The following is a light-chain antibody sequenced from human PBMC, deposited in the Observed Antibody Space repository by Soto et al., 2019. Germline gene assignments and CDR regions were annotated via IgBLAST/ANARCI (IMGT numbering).Light chain of an antibody. J-gene: IGLJ3*02. CDR2: RNN. V-gene: IGLV1-47*01. CDR3: ATWDDSLSGPV. CDR1: SSNIGSDY. Sequence: QSVLTQPPSASGPPGQRVTISCSGSSSNIGSDYVYRYQQLPGTAPKLLIYRNNQRPSGVPDRFSGFKSGTSASLAISGLRSEDEADYYCATWDDSLSGPVFGGGTKLTVL.